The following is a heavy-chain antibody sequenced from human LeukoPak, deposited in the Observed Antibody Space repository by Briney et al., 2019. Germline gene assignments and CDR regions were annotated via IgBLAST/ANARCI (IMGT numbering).Heavy chain of an antibody. V-gene: IGHV1-69*04. CDR1: GGTFSSYA. Sequence: ASVKVSCKASGGTFSSYAISWVRQAPGQGLEWMGRIIPILGIANYAQKFQGRVTITADKSTSTAYMELSSLRSEDTAVYYCASASYSNYVRYWGQGTLVTVSS. J-gene: IGHJ4*02. D-gene: IGHD4-11*01. CDR2: IIPILGIA. CDR3: ASASYSNYVRY.